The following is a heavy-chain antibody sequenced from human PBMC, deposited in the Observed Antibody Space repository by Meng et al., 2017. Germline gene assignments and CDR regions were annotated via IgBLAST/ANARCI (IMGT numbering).Heavy chain of an antibody. V-gene: IGHV3-30*01. J-gene: IGHJ4*02. CDR2: ISYDGSNK. CDR3: AHFDY. Sequence: VQRGESGGGVVQPGRARRLSCAASGFTFSSYAMHWVRQAPGKGLEWVAVISYDGSNKYYADSVKGRFTISRDNSKNTLYLQMNSLRAEDTAVYYCAHFDYWGQGTLVTVSS. CDR1: GFTFSSYA.